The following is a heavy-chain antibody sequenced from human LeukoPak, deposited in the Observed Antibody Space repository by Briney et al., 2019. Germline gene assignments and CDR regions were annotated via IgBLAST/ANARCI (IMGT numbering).Heavy chain of an antibody. J-gene: IGHJ4*02. CDR2: ISSSSIYI. CDR1: GFTFSSYS. V-gene: IGHV3-21*04. D-gene: IGHD3-22*01. CDR3: ANTPVYYYDSSGYLDY. Sequence: GGSLRLSCAASGFTFSSYSMNWVRQAPGKGLEWVSSISSSSIYIYHADSVKGRFTISRDNSKNTLYLQMNSLRAEDTAVYYCANTPVYYYDSSGYLDYWGQGTLVTVSS.